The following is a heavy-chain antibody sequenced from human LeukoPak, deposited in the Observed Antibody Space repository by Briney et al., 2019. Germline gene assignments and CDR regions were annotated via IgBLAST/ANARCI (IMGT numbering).Heavy chain of an antibody. CDR1: GGSISSSNYY. V-gene: IGHV4-39*01. J-gene: IGHJ4*02. Sequence: SETLSLTCTVSGGSISSSNYYWGWIRQPPGEGLEWIASIHYSGSTHYNPSLKSRVTISVDTSKNQFSLKLSSVTAADTAVYYCVRLASGLIDYWGQGTLVTVSS. CDR2: IHYSGST. CDR3: VRLASGLIDY. D-gene: IGHD6-19*01.